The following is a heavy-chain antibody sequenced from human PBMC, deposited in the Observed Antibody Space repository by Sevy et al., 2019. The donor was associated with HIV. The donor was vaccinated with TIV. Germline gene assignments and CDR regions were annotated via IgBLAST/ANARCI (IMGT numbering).Heavy chain of an antibody. CDR1: AFTFSSYA. Sequence: GGSLRLSCTASAFTFSSYAMNWVRLAPDKGLEWVSTVLRSGDVTDYADSVKGRFTISRDNSRNTLYLQMNSLRAEDTAVYYCAGARYDSSGSFDAFDIWGQGTMVTVSS. D-gene: IGHD3-22*01. J-gene: IGHJ3*02. CDR2: VLRSGDVT. V-gene: IGHV3-23*01. CDR3: AGARYDSSGSFDAFDI.